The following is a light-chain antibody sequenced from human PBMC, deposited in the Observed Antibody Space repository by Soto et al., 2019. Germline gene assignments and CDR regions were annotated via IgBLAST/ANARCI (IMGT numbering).Light chain of an antibody. CDR2: EVT. V-gene: IGLV2-14*01. CDR3: SSYTSSSTLL. J-gene: IGLJ1*01. Sequence: QSALTQPASVSGSPGQSITISCTGTSSDVGAYKYVSWYQQQPDKAPKLIIYEVTNRPSGVSNRFSGSKSGNTASLTISGLQAEDEADYYCSSYTSSSTLLFGTGTKLTVL. CDR1: SSDVGAYKY.